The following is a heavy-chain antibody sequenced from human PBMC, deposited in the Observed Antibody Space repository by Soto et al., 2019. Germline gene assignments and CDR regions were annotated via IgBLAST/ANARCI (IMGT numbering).Heavy chain of an antibody. D-gene: IGHD2-15*01. CDR2: ISAYLGKT. V-gene: IGHV1-18*01. J-gene: IGHJ4*02. Sequence: ASVKVSCKASGYTFTSYGISWVRQAPGQGLEWMGRISAYLGKTNYAKKFQGRFTMVADTSTSTAYMELSSLRYEDTAVYYCARDKGYCSDTSCPDFDYWGQGTLVTVSS. CDR3: ARDKGYCSDTSCPDFDY. CDR1: GYTFTSYG.